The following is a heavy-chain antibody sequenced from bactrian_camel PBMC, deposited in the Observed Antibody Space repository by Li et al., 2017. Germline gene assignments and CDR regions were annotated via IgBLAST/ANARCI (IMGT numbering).Heavy chain of an antibody. CDR3: AAAEEVWVDYCTARIVHTDYRS. CDR2: IDSHGGT. Sequence: VQLVESGGGSVQAGGSLRLSCAVSTYVDRHYCMGWFRQAPGKEREGVAAIDSHGGTAYADSATGRFTISQDNAENTVYLQMNSLQPEDTAIYYCAAAEEVWVDYCTARIVHTDYRSWGQGTQVTVS. J-gene: IGHJ6*01. D-gene: IGHD3*01. V-gene: IGHV3S53*01. CDR1: TYVDRHYC.